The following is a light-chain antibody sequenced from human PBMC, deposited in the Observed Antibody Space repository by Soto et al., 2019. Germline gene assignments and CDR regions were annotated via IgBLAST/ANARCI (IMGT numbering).Light chain of an antibody. CDR2: SNT. CDR1: ASNIGAGYG. J-gene: IGLJ2*01. Sequence: QSVLTQPPSVSGAPGQRVTISCTGTASNIGAGYGVHWYQQFPGAAPKLLISSNTNRPSGVSDRFSASQSDTSASLAIPGLRAEDEADYYCQTADTSLSVVFGGGTKLTVL. V-gene: IGLV1-40*01. CDR3: QTADTSLSVV.